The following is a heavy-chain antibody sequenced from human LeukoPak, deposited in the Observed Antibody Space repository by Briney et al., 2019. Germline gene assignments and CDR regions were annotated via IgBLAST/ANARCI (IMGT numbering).Heavy chain of an antibody. Sequence: GRSLRLSCAASGFTFSAYGMHWVRQAPGKGLEWVAVISYDGSSKYYADSAKGRFTISRDNSKNTLYLQMNSLRAEDTAVYYCAKDLYSGYDPNDYWGQGTLVTVSS. V-gene: IGHV3-30*18. CDR1: GFTFSAYG. D-gene: IGHD5-12*01. J-gene: IGHJ4*02. CDR3: AKDLYSGYDPNDY. CDR2: ISYDGSSK.